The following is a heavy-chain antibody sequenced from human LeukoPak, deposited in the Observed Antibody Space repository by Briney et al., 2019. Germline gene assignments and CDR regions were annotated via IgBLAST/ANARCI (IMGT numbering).Heavy chain of an antibody. V-gene: IGHV3-15*01. CDR1: GFTFSNAW. J-gene: IGHJ4*02. CDR2: IKSKTDGGTT. Sequence: GGSLRLSCAASGFTFSNAWMSWVRQAPGKGLEWVGRIKSKTDGGTTDYAAPVKGRFTISRDDSKNTLYLQMNSLKTEDTAVYYCPTDLLDYYDSSDRNSDYWGQGTLVTVSS. D-gene: IGHD3-22*01. CDR3: PTDLLDYYDSSDRNSDY.